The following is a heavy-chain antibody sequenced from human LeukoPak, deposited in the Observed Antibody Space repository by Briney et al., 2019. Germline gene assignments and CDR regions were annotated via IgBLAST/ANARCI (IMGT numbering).Heavy chain of an antibody. Sequence: ASVKVSCKASGYTFTNYAISWVRQAPGQGLEWMGWISVFSDDTKSAQNLQGRITMTTDTSTSTACMELRSLRSDDTAVYYCAREGDSSGYFFRPDYWGQGTLVTVSS. V-gene: IGHV1-18*01. CDR3: AREGDSSGYFFRPDY. D-gene: IGHD3-22*01. J-gene: IGHJ4*02. CDR1: GYTFTNYA. CDR2: ISVFSDDT.